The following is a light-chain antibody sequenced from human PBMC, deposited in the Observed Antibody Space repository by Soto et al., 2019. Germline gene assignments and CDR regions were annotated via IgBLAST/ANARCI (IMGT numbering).Light chain of an antibody. CDR3: QQSYGTPR. Sequence: DIQMTQSPSSLSASVGDRVTITCRASQSISNYLNWYQQNPGKAPKLLIYAASSLQSGVPSRFSGSGSATHFTLTISSLQPEDFATYYCQQSYGTPRFDQGTKVEVK. J-gene: IGKJ1*01. V-gene: IGKV1-39*01. CDR2: AAS. CDR1: QSISNY.